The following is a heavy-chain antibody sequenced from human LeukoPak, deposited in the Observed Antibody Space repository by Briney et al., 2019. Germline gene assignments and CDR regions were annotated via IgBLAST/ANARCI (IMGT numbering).Heavy chain of an antibody. V-gene: IGHV3-66*01. J-gene: IGHJ4*02. Sequence: PSGGSLRLSCAVSGFTVSSNYMSWVRQAPGKGLEWVSVIYNGGSTDYADSVKGRFTISRDNSKNTLYLQMGSLRAEDMAVYYCARDYYGSGSYQYPLDYWGQGTLVTVSS. D-gene: IGHD3-10*01. CDR1: GFTVSSNY. CDR3: ARDYYGSGSYQYPLDY. CDR2: IYNGGST.